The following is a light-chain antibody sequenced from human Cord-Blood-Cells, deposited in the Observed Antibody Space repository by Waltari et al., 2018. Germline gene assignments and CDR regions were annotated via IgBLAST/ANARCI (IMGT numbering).Light chain of an antibody. CDR2: GAS. CDR1: QSVSSN. CDR3: QQYNNWPPIT. V-gene: IGKV3-15*01. Sequence: EIVMTQSPATMTASPGERATISGRASQSVSSNLAWYQQKPGQAPRLLIYGASTRATGIPARFSGSGSGTEFTLTISSLQSEDFAVYYCQQYNNWPPITFGPGTKVDIK. J-gene: IGKJ3*01.